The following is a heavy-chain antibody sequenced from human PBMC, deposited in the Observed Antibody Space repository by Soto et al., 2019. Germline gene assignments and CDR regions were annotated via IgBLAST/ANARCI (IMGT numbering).Heavy chain of an antibody. CDR3: ARDNRGWDV. CDR2: IKQDGSEK. CDR1: GFTFSSYW. Sequence: GESLKISCAASGFTFSSYWMSWVRQAPGKGLEWVANIKQDGSEKYYVDSVKGRFTISRDNAKNSLYLQMNSLRAEDTAVYYCARDNRGWDVWGKGTTVTVSS. V-gene: IGHV3-7*01. D-gene: IGHD3-10*01. J-gene: IGHJ6*04.